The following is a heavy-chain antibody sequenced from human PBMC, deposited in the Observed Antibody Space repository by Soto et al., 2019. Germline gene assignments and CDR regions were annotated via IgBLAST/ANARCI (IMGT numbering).Heavy chain of an antibody. CDR3: VHSGSGTYYDFWSGNLFDY. J-gene: IGHJ4*02. V-gene: IGHV2-5*02. CDR1: GFSLSTSGVG. CDR2: IYWDDDK. D-gene: IGHD3-3*01. Sequence: SGPPLVNPTQTLTLTCTFSGFSLSTSGVGVGWIRQPPGKALEWLALIYWDDDKRYSPSLKSRLTITKDTSKNQVVLTMTNMDPVDTATYYCVHSGSGTYYDFWSGNLFDYWGQGTLVTVSS.